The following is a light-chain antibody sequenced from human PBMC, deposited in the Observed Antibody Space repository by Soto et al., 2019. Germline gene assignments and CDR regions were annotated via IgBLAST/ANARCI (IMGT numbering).Light chain of an antibody. CDR2: GAS. Sequence: MSLSPATLSVSTGERATLSCRASQSVSINLAWYQQKPGQAPRLLIYGASSRATGIPARFSGSGSGTEFTLTISSLQPEDVAIYYCQQYYSSITFGQGTRLEI. CDR1: QSVSIN. CDR3: QQYYSSIT. V-gene: IGKV3-15*01. J-gene: IGKJ5*01.